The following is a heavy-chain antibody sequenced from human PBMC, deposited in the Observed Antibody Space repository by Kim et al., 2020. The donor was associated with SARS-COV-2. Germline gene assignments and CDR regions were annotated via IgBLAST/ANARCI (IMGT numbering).Heavy chain of an antibody. V-gene: IGHV4-4*06. Sequence: GKTNYNPSLKGRVTMSRDRSNSQFSLNLYSVTAADTATYYCAKIAAYYIDYWGQGTLVTVSS. D-gene: IGHD2-21*01. CDR3: AKIAAYYIDY. CDR2: GKT. J-gene: IGHJ4*02.